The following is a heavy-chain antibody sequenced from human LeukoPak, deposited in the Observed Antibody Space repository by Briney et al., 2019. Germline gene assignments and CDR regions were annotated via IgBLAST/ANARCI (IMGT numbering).Heavy chain of an antibody. V-gene: IGHV3-23*01. Sequence: GTLTLSCAASGGTITSYAMSWIRQVPGKGLEWVAGISGSGGSTYYSDPVKRLFIIARDTTTNILHLNMSSLSTYDTAVYFCAKLGAYRVYSFIDFWGQGIPVTVSS. CDR1: GGTITSYA. J-gene: IGHJ4*02. CDR2: ISGSGGST. CDR3: AKLGAYRVYSFIDF. D-gene: IGHD3-16*01.